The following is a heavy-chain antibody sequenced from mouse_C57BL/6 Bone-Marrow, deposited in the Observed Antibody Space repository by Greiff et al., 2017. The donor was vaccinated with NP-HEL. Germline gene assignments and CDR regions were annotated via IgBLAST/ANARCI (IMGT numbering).Heavy chain of an antibody. V-gene: IGHV8-12*01. CDR3: ARRGGYDGYPAWFAY. CDR1: GFSLSTSGMG. Sequence: QVTLKESGPGILQSSQTLSLTCSFSGFSLSTSGMGVSWIRQPSGKGLEWLAHIYWDDDKRYNPSLKSRLTISKDTSRNQVFLKITSVDTADTATYDCARRGGYDGYPAWFAYWGQGTLVTVSA. J-gene: IGHJ3*01. D-gene: IGHD2-3*01. CDR2: IYWDDDK.